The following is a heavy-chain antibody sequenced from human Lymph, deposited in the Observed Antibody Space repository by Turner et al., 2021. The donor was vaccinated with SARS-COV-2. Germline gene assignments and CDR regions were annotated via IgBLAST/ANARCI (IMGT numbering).Heavy chain of an antibody. D-gene: IGHD1-26*01. J-gene: IGHJ3*02. CDR2: IIPILCIA. CDR3: ARRHSGNYDAFDI. V-gene: IGHV1-69*10. CDR1: GGTFSTYV. Sequence: QVQLVQSGAEVKKPGSSVKVSCKASGGTFSTYVISWVRQAPGQGLEWIGGIIPILCIANYAQKFQGRVTITADKSTSTAYMELSSLRSEDTAVYHCARRHSGNYDAFDIWGQGTMVTVSS.